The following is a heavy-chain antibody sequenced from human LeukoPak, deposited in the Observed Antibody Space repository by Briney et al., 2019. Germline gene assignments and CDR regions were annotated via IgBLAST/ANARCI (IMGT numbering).Heavy chain of an antibody. D-gene: IGHD3-10*01. CDR3: ARGRITMVRGAPLWFDP. V-gene: IGHV4-34*01. Sequence: KPSETLSLTCAVYGGSFSGYYWNWIRQPPGKGLEWIGEINHSGSTNYNSSLKSRVTISVDTSKNQFSLKLSSVTAADTAVYYCARGRITMVRGAPLWFDPWGKETLVTVSS. J-gene: IGHJ5*02. CDR1: GGSFSGYY. CDR2: INHSGST.